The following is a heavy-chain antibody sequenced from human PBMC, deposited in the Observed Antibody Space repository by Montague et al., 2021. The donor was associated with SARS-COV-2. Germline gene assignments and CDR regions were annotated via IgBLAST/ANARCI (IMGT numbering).Heavy chain of an antibody. V-gene: IGHV4-61*08. CDR1: GGSVTSGDYY. D-gene: IGHD2-2*01. Sequence: SETLSLTCTVSGGSVTSGDYYWTWIRQPRGKGLEWIGYIYNTGXTXYXXXXKSRVTISMDTSKNQFSLKVDSVSAADTAVYYCATEMPAYDVFDIWGQGTMVTVSS. CDR2: IYNTGXT. CDR3: ATEMPAYDVFDI. J-gene: IGHJ3*02.